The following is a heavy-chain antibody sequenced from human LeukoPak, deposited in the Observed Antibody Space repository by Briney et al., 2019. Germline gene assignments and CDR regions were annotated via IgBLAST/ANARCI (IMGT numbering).Heavy chain of an antibody. CDR1: GYTFTNYA. CDR2: SNGANGNT. V-gene: IGHV1-3*02. Sequence: GASVKVSCKASGYTFTNYAIHWVRQAPGRRLEWMGWSNGANGNTEYSPAFQGRVSITRDTSASTAYMKLSSLSSEDMAIYYCARGIHSGAWLTDYWGQGTLVTVS. CDR3: ARGIHSGAWLTDY. D-gene: IGHD6-25*01. J-gene: IGHJ4*02.